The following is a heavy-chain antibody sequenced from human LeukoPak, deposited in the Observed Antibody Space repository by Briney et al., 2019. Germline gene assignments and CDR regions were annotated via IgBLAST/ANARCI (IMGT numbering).Heavy chain of an antibody. Sequence: GGSLRLSCAASGFTFSRYAMSWVREAPGKGLEWVSAISGSGVSTYYADSVKGRFTISRDNSKNTLYLQMNSLRAEDTSVYYCAKDRGRQQWQNFDYWGQGTLVTVSS. J-gene: IGHJ4*02. D-gene: IGHD6-19*01. CDR1: GFTFSRYA. CDR2: ISGSGVST. V-gene: IGHV3-23*01. CDR3: AKDRGRQQWQNFDY.